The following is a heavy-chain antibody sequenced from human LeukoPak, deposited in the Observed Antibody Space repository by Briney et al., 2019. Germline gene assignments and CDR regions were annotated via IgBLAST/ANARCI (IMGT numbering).Heavy chain of an antibody. CDR3: AKVGPDIVVVPAAPFDY. Sequence: GGSLRLSCAASGFTFSSYWMSWVRQAPGKGLEWVANIKQDGSEKYYVDSVKGRFTISRDNAKNSLYLQMNSLRAEDTAVYYCAKVGPDIVVVPAAPFDYWGQGTLVTVSS. CDR2: IKQDGSEK. CDR1: GFTFSSYW. J-gene: IGHJ4*02. D-gene: IGHD2-2*01. V-gene: IGHV3-7*01.